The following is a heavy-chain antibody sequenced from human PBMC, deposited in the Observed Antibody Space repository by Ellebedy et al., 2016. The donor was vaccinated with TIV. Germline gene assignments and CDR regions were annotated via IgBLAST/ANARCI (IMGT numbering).Heavy chain of an antibody. V-gene: IGHV1-69*04. CDR3: ARDGESSSSGGDYYYGMDV. D-gene: IGHD6-6*01. CDR2: IIPILGIA. Sequence: AASVKVSCKASGGTFSSYAISWVRQAPGQGLEWMGRIIPILGIANYAQKFQGRVTITADKSTSTAYMELSSLRSEDTAVYYCARDGESSSSGGDYYYGMDVWGQGTTVTVSS. J-gene: IGHJ6*02. CDR1: GGTFSSYA.